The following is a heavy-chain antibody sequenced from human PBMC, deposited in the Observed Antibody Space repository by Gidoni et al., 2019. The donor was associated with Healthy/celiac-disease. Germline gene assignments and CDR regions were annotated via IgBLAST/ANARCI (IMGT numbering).Heavy chain of an antibody. V-gene: IGHV1-69*01. CDR1: GGTFSSYA. D-gene: IGHD2-21*01. J-gene: IGHJ4*02. CDR2: IIPIFGTA. Sequence: QVQLVQSGAEVKKPGSSVKVSCKASGGTFSSYAISWVRQAPGQWLEWMGGIIPIFGTANDAQKFQGRVTITADASTSTAYMELSSLRSEDTAVYYCARERDCYKNPPFDYWGQGTLVTVSS. CDR3: ARERDCYKNPPFDY.